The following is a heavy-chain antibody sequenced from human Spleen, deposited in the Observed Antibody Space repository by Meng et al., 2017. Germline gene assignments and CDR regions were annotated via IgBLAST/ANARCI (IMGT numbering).Heavy chain of an antibody. D-gene: IGHD6-19*01. CDR2: ISGSGDST. CDR3: AKSAVTRTRIAVAGTLDY. J-gene: IGHJ4*02. V-gene: IGHV3-23*01. CDR1: GSTFSSYA. Sequence: GGSLRLSCVASGSTFSSYAMGWVRQAPWKGLEWVSAISGSGDSTYYADSVKGRFTISRDNSKNTLYLQMNSLRADEDTAVYYCAKSAVTRTRIAVAGTLDYWGQGTLVTVSS.